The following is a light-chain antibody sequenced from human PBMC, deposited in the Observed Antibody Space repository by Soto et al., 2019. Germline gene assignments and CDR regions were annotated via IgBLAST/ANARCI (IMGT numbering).Light chain of an antibody. CDR3: QQYGSSPARDRWT. CDR2: GAS. CDR1: QSVSSSC. V-gene: IGKV3-20*01. J-gene: IGKJ1*01. Sequence: EIVLTQSPGTLSLSPGERATLSCRASQSVSSSCLAWYQQKPGQAPRLLIYGASNRATGIPDRFSGSGSGTDFTLTISRLEPEDFAVYYCQQYGSSPARDRWTFGQGTKVEIK.